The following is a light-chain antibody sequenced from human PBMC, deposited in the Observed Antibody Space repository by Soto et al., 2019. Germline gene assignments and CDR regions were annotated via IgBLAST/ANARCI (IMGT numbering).Light chain of an antibody. CDR1: QTIGTS. V-gene: IGKV1-5*03. J-gene: IGKJ2*01. Sequence: DIQMTQFPSTLSASIGDRVTITCRASQTIGTSLAWYQQKPGNAPKLLIYRASSLEIGVPSRFSGSGSGTEFTLTISSLQPDDFATYYCQQYVRYSPYTCGQGTRVEIK. CDR2: RAS. CDR3: QQYVRYSPYT.